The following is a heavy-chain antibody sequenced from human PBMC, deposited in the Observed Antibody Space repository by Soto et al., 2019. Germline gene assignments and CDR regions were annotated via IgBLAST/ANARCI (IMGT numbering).Heavy chain of an antibody. CDR1: GFTFSTYA. CDR2: ISYDGSNK. J-gene: IGHJ2*01. D-gene: IGHD3-9*01. Sequence: QVQLVESGGGVVQPGRSLRLSCAASGFTFSTYAMHWVRQAPGKGLEWVAVISYDGSNKYYADSVKGRFTISRDNSKNTLYLPMNSVRPEYTAAYYCAKGGDILTGYEYCYFNLWGRGTLVTVSA. CDR3: AKGGDILTGYEYCYFNL. V-gene: IGHV3-30*18.